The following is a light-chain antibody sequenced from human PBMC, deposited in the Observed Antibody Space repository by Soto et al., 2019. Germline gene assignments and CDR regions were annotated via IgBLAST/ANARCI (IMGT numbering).Light chain of an antibody. J-gene: IGKJ1*01. V-gene: IGKV3-20*01. Sequence: EIVLTQSPGTLSLSPRERATLSCRASQSIFNNYLAWYQQKPGQAPRLLIYGASSRATGIPDRFSGSGSGTDFTLTISRLEPEDFAVYYCQQYGSSPRTFGQGTKVEIK. CDR1: QSIFNNY. CDR2: GAS. CDR3: QQYGSSPRT.